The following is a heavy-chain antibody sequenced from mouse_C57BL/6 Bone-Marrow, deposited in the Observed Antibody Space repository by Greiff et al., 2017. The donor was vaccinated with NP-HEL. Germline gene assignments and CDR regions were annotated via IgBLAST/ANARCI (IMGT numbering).Heavy chain of an antibody. V-gene: IGHV3-6*01. D-gene: IGHD2-1*01. Sequence: EVHLVESGPGLVKPSQSLSLTCSVTGYSITSGYYWNWIRQFPGNKLEWMGYISYDGSNNYNPSLKNRISITRDTSKNQFFLKLNSVTTEDTATYYCARGIYYGNYHYAMDYWGQGTSVTVSS. J-gene: IGHJ4*01. CDR1: GYSITSGYY. CDR2: ISYDGSN. CDR3: ARGIYYGNYHYAMDY.